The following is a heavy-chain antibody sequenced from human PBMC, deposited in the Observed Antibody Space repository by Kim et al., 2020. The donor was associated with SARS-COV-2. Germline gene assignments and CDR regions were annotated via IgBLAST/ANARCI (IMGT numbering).Heavy chain of an antibody. J-gene: IGHJ6*02. V-gene: IGHV1-8*01. CDR3: ATEKTYYDYVWGSSTYYGMDV. D-gene: IGHD3-16*01. CDR2: MNPNSGNT. Sequence: ASVKVSCKASGYTFTSYDINWVRQATGQGLEWMGWMNPNSGNTGYAQKFQGRVTMTRNTSISTAYMELSSLSSEDTAVYYCATEKTYYDYVWGSSTYYGMDVWGQGTTVTVSS. CDR1: GYTFTSYD.